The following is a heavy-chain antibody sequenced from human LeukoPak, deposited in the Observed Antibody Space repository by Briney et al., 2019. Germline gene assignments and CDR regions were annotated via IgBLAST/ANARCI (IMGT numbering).Heavy chain of an antibody. J-gene: IGHJ6*02. CDR3: ARDRPVGYSGYDYLGYYGMDV. D-gene: IGHD5-12*01. CDR2: IDGNALSI. CDR1: GFTFSDRY. Sequence: GGSLRLSCAASGFTFSDRYMSWIRQAPGKGLEWVSYIDGNALSIYYGDSVKGRFTISRDNAKNSVYLQMNSLRADDTAVYYCARDRPVGYSGYDYLGYYGMDVWGQGTTVTVSS. V-gene: IGHV3-11*01.